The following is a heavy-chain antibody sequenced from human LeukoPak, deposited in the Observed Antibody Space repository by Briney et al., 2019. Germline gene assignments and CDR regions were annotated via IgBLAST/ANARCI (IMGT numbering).Heavy chain of an antibody. Sequence: ASVKVSCKASGYTFTSYYMHWVRQAPGQGLEWMGIINPSGGSTSYAQKFQGRVTMTRDTSISTAYMELSRLRSDDTAVYYCARVGSTGIAVADTNFDYWGQGTLVTVSS. J-gene: IGHJ4*02. D-gene: IGHD6-19*01. CDR3: ARVGSTGIAVADTNFDY. V-gene: IGHV1-46*01. CDR2: INPSGGST. CDR1: GYTFTSYY.